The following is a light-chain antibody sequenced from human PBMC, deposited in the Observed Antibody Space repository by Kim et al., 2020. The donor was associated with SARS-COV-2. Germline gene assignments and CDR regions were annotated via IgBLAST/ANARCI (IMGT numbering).Light chain of an antibody. V-gene: IGLV2-11*01. CDR3: CAYAGTYYI. CDR2: EVS. CDR1: SRDVGKYKY. Sequence: PRRPVTMSCTGTSRDVGKYKYVSWYRQHPGKAPKLIISEVSKRPAGVPDRFSGSKSGNTASLTISGLQAEDEADYYCCAYAGTYYIFGTGTKVTVL. J-gene: IGLJ1*01.